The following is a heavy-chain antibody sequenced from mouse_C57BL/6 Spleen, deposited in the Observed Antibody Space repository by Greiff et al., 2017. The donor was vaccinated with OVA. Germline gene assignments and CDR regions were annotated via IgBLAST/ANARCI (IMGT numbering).Heavy chain of an antibody. D-gene: IGHD1-1*01. CDR1: GFTFSSYG. Sequence: EVKLVESGGDLVKPGGSLKLSCAASGFTFSSYGMSWVRQTPDKRLEWVATISSGGSYTYYPDSVKGRFTISRDNAKNTLYLQMSSLKSEDTAMYYGARQNYYGSSYYYAMDYWGQGTSVTVSS. CDR3: ARQNYYGSSYYYAMDY. J-gene: IGHJ4*01. V-gene: IGHV5-6*01. CDR2: ISSGGSYT.